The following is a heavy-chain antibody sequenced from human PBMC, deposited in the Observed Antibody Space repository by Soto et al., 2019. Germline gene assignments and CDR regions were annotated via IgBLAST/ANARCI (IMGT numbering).Heavy chain of an antibody. CDR2: INPNSGDT. J-gene: IGHJ4*02. CDR3: AGDGVSTSGSGGHDS. CDR1: GYTFTGYY. D-gene: IGHD3-10*01. V-gene: IGHV1-2*02. Sequence: ASVKVSCKASGYTFTGYYMHWVRQAPGQGLEWMGWINPNSGDTHFAQKFQGRVTMTSDTSISTAYMELSSLRSDDTAVYYCAGDGVSTSGSGGHDSWGQGTLVTVSS.